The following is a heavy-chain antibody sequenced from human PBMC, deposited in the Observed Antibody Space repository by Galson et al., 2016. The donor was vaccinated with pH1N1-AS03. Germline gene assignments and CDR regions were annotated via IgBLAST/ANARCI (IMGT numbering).Heavy chain of an antibody. J-gene: IGHJ4*02. CDR2: INRDGSEK. V-gene: IGHV3-7*01. CDR1: GFTFSRHC. CDR3: ARDLGYGIKGYGFDN. D-gene: IGHD5-12*01. Sequence: SLRLSCAASGFTFSRHCMTWVRQAPGKGLEWVANINRDGSEKDYLDSVKGRFTISRDDASNSLYLQMNSLRAEDTAMYCCARDLGYGIKGYGFDNWGQGTLVTVSS.